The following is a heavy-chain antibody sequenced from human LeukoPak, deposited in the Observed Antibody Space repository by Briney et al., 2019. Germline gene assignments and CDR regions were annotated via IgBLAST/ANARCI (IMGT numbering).Heavy chain of an antibody. J-gene: IGHJ5*02. CDR1: GGSISSGDHY. V-gene: IGHV4-30-4*02. CDR3: ARGATSVTTWFDP. Sequence: SETLSLTCTVSGGSISSGDHYWSWIRQPPGKGLEWIGYIYYNGNTYYSPSLKSRVTISVDTSKNQFSLKLSSVTTADTAIYYCARGATSVTTWFDPWGQGTLVTVSS. CDR2: IYYNGNT. D-gene: IGHD4-17*01.